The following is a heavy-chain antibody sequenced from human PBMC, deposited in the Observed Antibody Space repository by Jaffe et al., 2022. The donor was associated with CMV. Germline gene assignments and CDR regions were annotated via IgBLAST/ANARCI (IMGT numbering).Heavy chain of an antibody. CDR2: IWYDGSNK. Sequence: QVQLVESGGGVVQPGRSLRLSCAASGFTFSSYGMHWVRQAPGKGLEWVAVIWYDGSNKYYADSVKGRFTISRDNSKNTLYLQMNSLRAEDTAVYYCARGTTFIDGYNPYYFDYWGQGTLVTVSS. V-gene: IGHV3-33*08. J-gene: IGHJ4*02. CDR1: GFTFSSYG. CDR3: ARGTTFIDGYNPYYFDY. D-gene: IGHD1-1*01.